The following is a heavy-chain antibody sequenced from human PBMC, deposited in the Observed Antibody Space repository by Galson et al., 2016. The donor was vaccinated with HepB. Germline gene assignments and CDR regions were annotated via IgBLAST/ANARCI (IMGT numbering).Heavy chain of an antibody. Sequence: SVKVSCKASGGNFNNYAISWMRQAPGQGLEWMGGIISIFSSARYAQKFQGRVIITADESTNIVYMELSSLRYDDTAVYYCARGGPQVDGYNNLYFDLWGQGTLVTVPS. V-gene: IGHV1-69*13. CDR3: ARGGPQVDGYNNLYFDL. D-gene: IGHD5-24*01. CDR1: GGNFNNYA. CDR2: IISIFSSA. J-gene: IGHJ4*02.